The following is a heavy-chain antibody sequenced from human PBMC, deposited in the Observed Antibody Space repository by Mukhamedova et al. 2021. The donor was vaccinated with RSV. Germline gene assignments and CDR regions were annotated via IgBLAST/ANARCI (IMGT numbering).Heavy chain of an antibody. D-gene: IGHD4-17*01. CDR1: SNYW. CDR3: ARGQDYGDYPIDY. CDR2: INSDGSST. Sequence: SNYWMHWVRQASGKGLVWVSCINSDGSSTSYADSVKGRFTISRDNAKNTLHLQMNSLRAEDTAVYYCARGQDYGDYPIDYWGQGT. J-gene: IGHJ4*02. V-gene: IGHV3-74*01.